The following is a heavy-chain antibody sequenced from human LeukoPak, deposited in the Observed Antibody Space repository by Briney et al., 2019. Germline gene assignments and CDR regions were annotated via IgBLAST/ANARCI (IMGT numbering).Heavy chain of an antibody. J-gene: IGHJ6*03. Sequence: SETLSLTCTVSGGSISSYYWSWIRQPAGKGLEWIGRIYTSGSTNYNPSLKSRVTISVDTSKNQFSLKLSSVTAADTAMYYCTSKQWVYYYMDVWGKGTTVTVSS. V-gene: IGHV4-4*07. CDR1: GGSISSYY. CDR3: TSKQWVYYYMDV. D-gene: IGHD6-19*01. CDR2: IYTSGST.